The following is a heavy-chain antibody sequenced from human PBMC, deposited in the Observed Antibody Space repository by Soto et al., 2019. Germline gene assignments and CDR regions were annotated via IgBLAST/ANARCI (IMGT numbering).Heavy chain of an antibody. J-gene: IGHJ6*02. V-gene: IGHV1-2*02. CDR1: GYTFTGHY. Sequence: ASVKVSCKASGYTFTGHYLYWVRQARGLVLEWMGWINPNTGDTKYAQRFKGRVTMTRDTSISTAYMDLTGLRSDDTAVYYCAREQGAFGEILDVWGQGHTVTVS. D-gene: IGHD3-10*01. CDR3: AREQGAFGEILDV. CDR2: INPNTGDT.